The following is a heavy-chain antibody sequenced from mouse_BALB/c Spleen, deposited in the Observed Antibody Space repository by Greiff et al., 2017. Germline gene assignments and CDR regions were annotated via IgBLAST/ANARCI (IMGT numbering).Heavy chain of an antibody. D-gene: IGHD2-1*01. CDR1: GFTFSNYW. V-gene: IGHV6-6*02. Sequence: EVKVEESGGGLVQPGGSMKLSCVASGFTFSNYWMNWVRQSPEKGLEWVAEIRLKSNNYATHYAESVKGRFTISRDDSKSSVYLQMNNLRAEDTGIYYCTRLGNSYAMDYWGQGTSVTVSS. CDR2: IRLKSNNYAT. J-gene: IGHJ4*01. CDR3: TRLGNSYAMDY.